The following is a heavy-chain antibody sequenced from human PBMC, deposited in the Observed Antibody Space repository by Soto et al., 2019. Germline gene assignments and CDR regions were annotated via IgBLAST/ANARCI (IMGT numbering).Heavy chain of an antibody. CDR2: IDPSDSQT. CDR1: GYSFAGYW. V-gene: IGHV5-10-1*01. Sequence: GESLKISCMGSGYSFAGYWITWVRQKPGKGLEWMGRIDPSDSQTYYSPSFRGHVTISATKSITAVFLQWSSLRASDTAMYYCARQIYDSDTGPNFQYYFDSWGQGTPVTVSS. D-gene: IGHD3-22*01. CDR3: ARQIYDSDTGPNFQYYFDS. J-gene: IGHJ4*02.